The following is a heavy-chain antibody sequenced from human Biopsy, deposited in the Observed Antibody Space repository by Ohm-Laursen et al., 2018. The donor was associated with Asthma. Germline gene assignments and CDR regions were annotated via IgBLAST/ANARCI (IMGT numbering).Heavy chain of an antibody. V-gene: IGHV3-21*04. CDR2: ISSSSSYI. J-gene: IGHJ4*02. CDR1: GFTFSSYS. D-gene: IGHD1-26*01. Sequence: SLRLSCAASGFTFSSYSMNWVRQAPGKGLEWVSSISSSSSYIYYADSVKGWFTISRDNSKNTLYLQMNSLRAEDTAVYYCAKDKRYSGSYFDYWGQGTLVTVSS. CDR3: AKDKRYSGSYFDY.